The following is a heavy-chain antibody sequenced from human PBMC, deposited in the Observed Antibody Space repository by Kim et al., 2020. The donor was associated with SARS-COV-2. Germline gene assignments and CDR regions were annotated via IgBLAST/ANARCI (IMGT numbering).Heavy chain of an antibody. J-gene: IGHJ4*02. V-gene: IGHV3-23*01. D-gene: IGHD2-15*01. CDR3: AKARGWGYCSGGSCYTFDY. Sequence: GGSLRLSCAASGFTFSSYAMSWVRQAPGKGLEWVSAISGSGGSTYYADSVKGRFTISRDNSKNTLYLQMNSLRAEDTAVYYCAKARGWGYCSGGSCYTFDYWGQGTLVTVSS. CDR1: GFTFSSYA. CDR2: ISGSGGST.